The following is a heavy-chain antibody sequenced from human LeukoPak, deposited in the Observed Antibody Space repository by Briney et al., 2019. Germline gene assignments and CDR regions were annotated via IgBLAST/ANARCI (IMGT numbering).Heavy chain of an antibody. D-gene: IGHD4-17*01. CDR3: ARRDYALDY. J-gene: IGHJ4*02. V-gene: IGHV4-61*01. CDR1: GGSVSSGSYH. CDR2: IYYSGST. Sequence: PSEPLSLTCTVSGGSVSSGSYHWSWIRQPPGKGLEYIGYIYYSGSTNYNPSLKSRVTISLDTSKNQFSLNLRSVTAADTAVYYCARRDYALDYWGQGTLVTVSS.